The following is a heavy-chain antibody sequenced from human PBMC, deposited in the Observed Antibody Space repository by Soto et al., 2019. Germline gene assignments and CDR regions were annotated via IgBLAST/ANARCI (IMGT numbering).Heavy chain of an antibody. CDR1: GFTFSSYS. J-gene: IGHJ4*02. CDR2: ISSSSSYI. V-gene: IGHV3-21*01. Sequence: VGSLRLSCAASGFTFSSYSMNWVRQAPGKGLEWVSSISSSSSYIYYADSVKGRFAISRDNAKNSLYLQMNNLRAEDTAVYYCARDIGGRFGELLNDYWGQGTLVTVSS. D-gene: IGHD3-10*01. CDR3: ARDIGGRFGELLNDY.